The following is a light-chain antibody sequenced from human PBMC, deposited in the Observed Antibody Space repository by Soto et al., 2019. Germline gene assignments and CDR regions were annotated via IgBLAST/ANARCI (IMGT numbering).Light chain of an antibody. J-gene: IGLJ1*01. CDR1: SSDVGGYNY. V-gene: IGLV2-8*01. CDR2: EVS. Sequence: QSALTQPPSASGSPGQSVTISCTGTSSDVGGYNYVSWYQQHPGKAPKLMIYEVSKRPSGVPDRFSGSKSGHTASLTVSGLQAEDEADDYFSSYAGSNNFEVFGTGTKLTVL. CDR3: SSYAGSNNFEV.